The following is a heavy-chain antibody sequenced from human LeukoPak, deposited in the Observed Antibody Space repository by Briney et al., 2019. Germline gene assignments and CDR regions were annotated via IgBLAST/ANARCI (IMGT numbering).Heavy chain of an antibody. V-gene: IGHV4-4*02. CDR3: ARDPVATPGTAFDL. D-gene: IGHD6-13*01. CDR2: IYHSGNI. CDR1: GDSISSRDW. Sequence: KTSETLSLTCAVSGDSISSRDWWSWVRQPPGGGLEWIAEIYHSGNINYNPSLKSRVTISVDKSKNQISLKVDSVTAADTAVYYCARDPVATPGTAFDLWGHGTMVTVSS. J-gene: IGHJ3*01.